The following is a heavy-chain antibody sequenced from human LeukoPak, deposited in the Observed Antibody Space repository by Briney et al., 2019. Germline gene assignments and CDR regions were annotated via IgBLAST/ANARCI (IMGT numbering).Heavy chain of an antibody. CDR2: IRSDGSDT. D-gene: IGHD3-16*01. Sequence: PGGSLRLSCAASGFTFSSYAMSWVRQAPGKVLEWVAFIRSDGSDTYYADPVKGRFSISRDTSNSTVYLQMNSLRAADTAVYYCAKNGKYYDSRKVYYHYIDVWGKGTTVTISS. J-gene: IGHJ6*03. CDR3: AKNGKYYDSRKVYYHYIDV. V-gene: IGHV3-30*02. CDR1: GFTFSSYA.